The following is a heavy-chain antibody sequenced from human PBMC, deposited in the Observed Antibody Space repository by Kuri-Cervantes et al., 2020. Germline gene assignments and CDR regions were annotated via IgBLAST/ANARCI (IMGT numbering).Heavy chain of an antibody. CDR3: ARGGMATIDRKTAFDI. Sequence: GESLKISCAASGFTFSSYGMHWVRQAPGKGLEWVAFIRYDGSNKYYADSVKGRFTISRDNSKNTLYLQMNSLRAEDTAVYYCARGGMATIDRKTAFDIWGQGTMVTVSS. CDR2: IRYDGSNK. J-gene: IGHJ3*02. D-gene: IGHD5-24*01. CDR1: GFTFSSYG. V-gene: IGHV3-30*02.